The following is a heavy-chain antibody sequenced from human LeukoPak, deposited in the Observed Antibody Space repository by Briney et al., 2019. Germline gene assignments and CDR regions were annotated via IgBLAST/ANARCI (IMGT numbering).Heavy chain of an antibody. V-gene: IGHV3-9*03. Sequence: GGSLRLSCAASGFTFDDYAMHWVRQAPGKGLEWVSGISWNSGSIGYADSVKGRFTISRDNAKNSLYLQMNSLRDEDMALYYCAKDKAAAGPADAFDIWGQGTMVTVSS. CDR1: GFTFDDYA. CDR3: AKDKAAAGPADAFDI. CDR2: ISWNSGSI. D-gene: IGHD6-13*01. J-gene: IGHJ3*02.